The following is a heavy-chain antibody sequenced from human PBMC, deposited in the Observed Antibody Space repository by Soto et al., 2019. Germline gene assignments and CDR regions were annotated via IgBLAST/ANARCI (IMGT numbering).Heavy chain of an antibody. J-gene: IGHJ4*02. V-gene: IGHV3-15*01. D-gene: IGHD3-22*01. CDR1: GFTFSKAW. CDR3: TRPYSTIVVRYFDS. CDR2: IRSKTDGETI. Sequence: PGGSLRLSCAASGFTFSKAWMSWVRQAPGKGLEWVGRIRSKTDGETIDYAAPVKGRFIISRDDSANTLYLQMNSLKAEDTAVYYCTRPYSTIVVRYFDSWGQGVLVTVSS.